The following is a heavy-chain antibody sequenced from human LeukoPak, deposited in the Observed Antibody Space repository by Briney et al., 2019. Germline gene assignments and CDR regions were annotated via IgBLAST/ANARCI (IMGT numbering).Heavy chain of an antibody. D-gene: IGHD2-15*01. CDR3: ARDTGCSGGSCYSFYDY. J-gene: IGHJ4*02. CDR2: IKEDGSGK. CDR1: GLXFRSYW. Sequence: PGGSLRLSCAASGLXFRSYWMTWVRQAPGKGLEWVANIKEDGSGKYYVDSVKGRFTISRDNAKNSLYLQMNSLRAEDTAVYYCARDTGCSGGSCYSFYDYWGQGTLVTVSS. V-gene: IGHV3-7*01.